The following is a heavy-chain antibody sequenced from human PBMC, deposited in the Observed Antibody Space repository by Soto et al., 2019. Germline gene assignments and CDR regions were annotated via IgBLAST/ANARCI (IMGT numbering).Heavy chain of an antibody. CDR2: IYYSGST. CDR3: ASQYSNPAYYFDY. J-gene: IGHJ4*02. V-gene: IGHV4-39*01. CDR1: GGSISSSSYY. Sequence: SETLSLTCTVSGGSISSSSYYWGWIRQPPGKGLEWIGSIYYSGSTYYNPSLKSRVTISVDTSKNQFSLKLSSVTAADTAVYYCASQYSNPAYYFDYWGQGTLVTVSS. D-gene: IGHD4-4*01.